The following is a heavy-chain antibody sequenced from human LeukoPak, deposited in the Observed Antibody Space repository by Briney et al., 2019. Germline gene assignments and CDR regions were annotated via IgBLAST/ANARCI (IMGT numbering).Heavy chain of an antibody. Sequence: PSETLSLTCTVSGGSISSSSYYWGWIRQPPGKGLEWIGSIYYSVSTYYNPSLKSRVAISVDTSKNQFSLKLSSVTAADTAVYYCARREVGANFDYWGQGTLVTVSS. CDR3: ARREVGANFDY. CDR1: GGSISSSSYY. J-gene: IGHJ4*02. CDR2: IYYSVST. D-gene: IGHD1-26*01. V-gene: IGHV4-39*01.